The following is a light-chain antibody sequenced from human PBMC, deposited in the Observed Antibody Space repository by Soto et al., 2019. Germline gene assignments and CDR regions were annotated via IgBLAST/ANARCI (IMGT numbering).Light chain of an antibody. CDR2: DAS. J-gene: IGKJ5*01. CDR1: QSLGSY. Sequence: EVVLTQSPATLSLSPGERATLSCRASQSLGSYLAWYQHKPGQAPRLLIDDASSRAPGIPARFGGSGSGTDFTLTIRRLEPEDFAVYYCQYRTTFGQGTRLDIK. V-gene: IGKV3-11*01. CDR3: QYRTT.